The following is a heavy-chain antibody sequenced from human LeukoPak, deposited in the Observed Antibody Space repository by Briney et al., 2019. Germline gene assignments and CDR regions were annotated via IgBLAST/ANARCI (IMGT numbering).Heavy chain of an antibody. CDR3: ARAPHYDFSAFDY. J-gene: IGHJ4*02. V-gene: IGHV4-31*03. CDR2: IYYSGST. D-gene: IGHD3-3*01. Sequence: PSQTLSLTCTVSGDSISSGVSYWSWIRQHPGRGLEWIGNIYYSGSTHYNPSLKSRLTISVDTSKNQFSLKLSSVTAADTAVYYCARAPHYDFSAFDYWGQGTLVTVSS. CDR1: GDSISSGVSY.